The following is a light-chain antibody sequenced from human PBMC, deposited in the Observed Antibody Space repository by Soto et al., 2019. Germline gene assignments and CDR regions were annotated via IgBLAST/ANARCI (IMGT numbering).Light chain of an antibody. CDR2: IKSDGSH. CDR3: QTWGTAIFYV. CDR1: SGHSSYA. Sequence: QPVLTQSPSASASLGASVKITCTLSSGHSSYAIAWHQQQPEKGPRYLMKIKSDGSHIKGDGIPDRFSGSSSGAERYLTTSSLQSEDEADYYCQTWGTAIFYVFGTGTKLTVL. V-gene: IGLV4-69*01. J-gene: IGLJ1*01.